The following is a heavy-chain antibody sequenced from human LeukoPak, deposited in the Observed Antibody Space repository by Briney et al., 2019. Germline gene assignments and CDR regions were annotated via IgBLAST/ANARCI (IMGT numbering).Heavy chain of an antibody. J-gene: IGHJ4*02. CDR3: TTGAYDSSGYYYLGY. Sequence: GGSLRLSCAASGFTFSSYAMSWVRQAPGKGLEWVGRIKSKTDGGTTDYAAPVKGRFTISRDDSKNTLYLQMNSLKTEDTAVYYCTTGAYDSSGYYYLGYWGQGTLVTVSS. CDR2: IKSKTDGGTT. D-gene: IGHD3-22*01. CDR1: GFTFSSYA. V-gene: IGHV3-15*01.